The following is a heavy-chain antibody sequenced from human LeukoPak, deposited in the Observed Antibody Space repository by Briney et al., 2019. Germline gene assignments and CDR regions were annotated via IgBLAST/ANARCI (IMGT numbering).Heavy chain of an antibody. V-gene: IGHV3-30*04. CDR3: ARGAARMVEMATIISFEY. D-gene: IGHD5-24*01. CDR1: GFTFSSFA. J-gene: IGHJ4*02. CDR2: ISYDGSNK. Sequence: GGSLRLSCAASGFTFSSFAMHWVRQAPGKGLEWVAVISYDGSNKKYADSVKGRFNISRDNSKNTLYLQMNSLRAEDTAVYYCARGAARMVEMATIISFEYWGQGTLATVSS.